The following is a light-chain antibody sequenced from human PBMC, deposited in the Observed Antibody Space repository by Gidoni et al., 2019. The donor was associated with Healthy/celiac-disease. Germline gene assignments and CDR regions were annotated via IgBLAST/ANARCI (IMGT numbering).Light chain of an antibody. CDR2: GAS. CDR3: QQYNNWPPGYT. J-gene: IGKJ2*01. Sequence: EIVMTQSPATLSVSAGERATRSCRASQSVSSNLAWYQQKPGQAPRLLIHGASTRATGSLALSSGIGSGTEFTLTISSLQSEDFAVYYCQQYNNWPPGYTFGQGTKLEIK. V-gene: IGKV3-15*01. CDR1: QSVSSN.